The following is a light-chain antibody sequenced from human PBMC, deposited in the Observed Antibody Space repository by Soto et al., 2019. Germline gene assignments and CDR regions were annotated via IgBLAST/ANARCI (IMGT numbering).Light chain of an antibody. Sequence: DIQMTQSPSSLSASVGDRVTITCRASQSIGYYLNWYQQKPGTAPQLLIYAASSLQSGVPSTFSGSGSGTDFTLTTSSQQPEDIAPYYCQQSYSTPENTFGQGTKREI. V-gene: IGKV1-39*01. CDR1: QSIGYY. CDR3: QQSYSTPENT. J-gene: IGKJ2*01. CDR2: AAS.